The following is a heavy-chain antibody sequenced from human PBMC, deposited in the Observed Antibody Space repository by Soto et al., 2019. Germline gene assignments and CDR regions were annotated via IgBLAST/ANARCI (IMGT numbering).Heavy chain of an antibody. CDR2: FNPFSGAT. D-gene: IGHD3-3*01. V-gene: IGHV1-46*02. CDR1: GYIFKNYY. Sequence: QVQLAQSGAEVKKPGASVKISCETSGYIFKNYYIHWVRQAPGQGLELMAIFNPFSGATNYEQRLQGRVTATMDMSTSTVYMELNNLRSEDTAMYYCARDLTSGDYWGQGTLISVSS. CDR3: ARDLTSGDY. J-gene: IGHJ4*01.